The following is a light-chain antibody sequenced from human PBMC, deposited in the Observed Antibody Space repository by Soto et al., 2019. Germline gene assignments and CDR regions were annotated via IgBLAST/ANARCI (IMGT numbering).Light chain of an antibody. CDR1: QSVSSTY. CDR2: GAS. V-gene: IGKV3-20*01. CDR3: QQSGRSPLT. Sequence: EIVLTQSPGTLSLFPGERATLSCRASQSVSSTYLAWYQQKPGQAPRLLIYGASSRATGIPDRFSGSGSGTDFTLTISRLEPEDFAVYYCQQSGRSPLTFGGGTKVEIK. J-gene: IGKJ4*01.